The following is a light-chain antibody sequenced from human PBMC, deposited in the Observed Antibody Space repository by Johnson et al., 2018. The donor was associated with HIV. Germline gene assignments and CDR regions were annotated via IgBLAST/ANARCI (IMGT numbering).Light chain of an antibody. CDR2: DNN. Sequence: HSVLTQPPSVSAAPGQKVTISCSGSSSNIGNNYVSWYQQLPGTVPKLLIYDNNKRPSGIPDRFSGSKSGTSATLGITGLWPADEADYYCLAWDTGGVFGTGTKVTVL. CDR3: LAWDTGGV. J-gene: IGLJ1*01. CDR1: SSNIGNNY. V-gene: IGLV1-51*01.